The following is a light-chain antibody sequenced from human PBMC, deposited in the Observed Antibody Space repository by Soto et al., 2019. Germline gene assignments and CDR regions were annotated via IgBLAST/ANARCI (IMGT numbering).Light chain of an antibody. CDR2: AAS. CDR3: QKYNSVPPWT. J-gene: IGKJ1*01. Sequence: IQMTQSPSSLSASVGDRVTITCRASQGISNYLAWYQQKPGKVPKLLIYAASTLQSGVPSRFSGSGSGTDFTLTISSLQPEDVATYYCQKYNSVPPWTFGQGTKVEIK. CDR1: QGISNY. V-gene: IGKV1-27*01.